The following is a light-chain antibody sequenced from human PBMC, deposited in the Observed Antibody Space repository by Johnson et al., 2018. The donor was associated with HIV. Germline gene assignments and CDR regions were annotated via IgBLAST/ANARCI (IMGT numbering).Light chain of an antibody. J-gene: IGLJ1*01. Sequence: QSVLTQPPSVSAAPGQKVNISCSGSSSNIGNNYVSWYQQLPGTAPKLLIYEKNKRPSGIPDRFSASKSGTSATLGITGLQTGDEADYYCGTWDSSLSAHYVFGTGTKVIVV. CDR2: EKN. CDR3: GTWDSSLSAHYV. CDR1: SSNIGNNY. V-gene: IGLV1-51*02.